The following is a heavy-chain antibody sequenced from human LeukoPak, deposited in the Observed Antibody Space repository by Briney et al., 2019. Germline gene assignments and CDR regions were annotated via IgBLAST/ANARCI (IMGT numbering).Heavy chain of an antibody. D-gene: IGHD3-16*01. CDR2: IYYSGST. CDR3: ARFDYGGMDV. J-gene: IGHJ6*04. Sequence: SETLSLTCTVSGGSISSGDYYWSWIRQPPGKGLEWIGYIYYSGSTYYNPSLKSRVTISVDTSKNQFSLKLSSVTAADTAVYYCARFDYGGMDVWGKGPRSPSPQ. V-gene: IGHV4-30-4*01. CDR1: GGSISSGDYY.